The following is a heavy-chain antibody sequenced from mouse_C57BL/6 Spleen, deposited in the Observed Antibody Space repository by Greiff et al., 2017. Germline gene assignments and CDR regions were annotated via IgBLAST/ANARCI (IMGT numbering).Heavy chain of an antibody. CDR3: AGYDYPAY. CDR1: GYTFTSYW. Sequence: QVQLQQPGAELVKPGASVKLSCKASGYTFTSYWMQWVKQRPGQGLEWIGEIDPSDSYTNYNQKFKGKATLTVDTSSSTAYMQLSSLTSEDSAVYYCAGYDYPAYWGQGTLVTVSA. V-gene: IGHV1-50*01. CDR2: IDPSDSYT. J-gene: IGHJ3*01. D-gene: IGHD2-4*01.